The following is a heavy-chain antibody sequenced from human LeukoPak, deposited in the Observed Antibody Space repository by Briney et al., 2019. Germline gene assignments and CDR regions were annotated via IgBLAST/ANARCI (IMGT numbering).Heavy chain of an antibody. CDR1: GYTLTELS. J-gene: IGHJ6*02. V-gene: IGHV1-24*01. CDR3: ATGKSIVADYYYYGMDV. D-gene: IGHD3-22*01. Sequence: ASVKVSRKVSGYTLTELSMHGVRQAPGKGLEWMGGFDPEDGETNYAQKFQGRVTMTEDTSTDTAYMELSSLRSEDTAVCYCATGKSIVADYYYYGMDVWGQGTTVTVSS. CDR2: FDPEDGET.